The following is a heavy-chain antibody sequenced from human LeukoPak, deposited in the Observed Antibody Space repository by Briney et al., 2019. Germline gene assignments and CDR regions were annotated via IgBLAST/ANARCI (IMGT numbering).Heavy chain of an antibody. D-gene: IGHD4-17*01. Sequence: SETLSLTCTASGGTTGSYYWRWIRQPPGKGLEWIGYIYRSGSTIDNPSLKSRVSTSFDTSTNQFFLKLNSVTAADTAVYYCARVGNPATVTADYGEQGTLVTVSS. CDR3: ARVGNPATVTADY. V-gene: IGHV4-59*08. CDR2: IYRSGST. CDR1: GGTTGSYY. J-gene: IGHJ4*02.